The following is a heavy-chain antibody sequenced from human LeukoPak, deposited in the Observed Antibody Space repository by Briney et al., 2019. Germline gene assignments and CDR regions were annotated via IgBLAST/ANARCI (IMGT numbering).Heavy chain of an antibody. D-gene: IGHD4-23*01. V-gene: IGHV4-61*02. Sequence: PSQTLSLTCTVSGGSISSGGYYWSWSRQPAGKGLEWIGRVYASGSTYYNPSLKSRVTISVDTSKNQFSLKLSSVTAADTAVYYCARSLNGGSDYWGQGTLVTVSS. J-gene: IGHJ4*02. CDR1: GGSISSGGYY. CDR3: ARSLNGGSDY. CDR2: VYASGST.